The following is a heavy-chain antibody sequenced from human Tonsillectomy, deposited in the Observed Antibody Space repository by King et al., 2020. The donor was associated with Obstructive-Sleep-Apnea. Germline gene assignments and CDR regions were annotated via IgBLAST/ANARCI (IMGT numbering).Heavy chain of an antibody. CDR3: TSALGSRALRDNWFDL. Sequence: VQLVESGGGLVKPGGSLRLSCAASGFIFSDYDMNWVRRAPGKGLEGVSSITTTSHYIYYADSVKGRFTISRDNANNLVYLQMSSLRAEDTAMYYCTSALGSRALRDNWFDLWGQGTLVTVSS. CDR1: GFIFSDYD. V-gene: IGHV3-21*01. CDR2: ITTTSHYI. J-gene: IGHJ5*02. D-gene: IGHD3-10*01.